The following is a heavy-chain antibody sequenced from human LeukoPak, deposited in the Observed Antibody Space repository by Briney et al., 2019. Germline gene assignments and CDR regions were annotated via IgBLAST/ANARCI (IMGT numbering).Heavy chain of an antibody. CDR3: ARDSLSFIAAAGTYFDY. CDR1: GFAFDSYS. Sequence: GGSLRLSCAASGFAFDSYSMNWVRQAPGKGLEWISYISSTSNTIYYADSVKGRFTISRDNAKNSLYLQMNSLRAEDTAVYYCARDSLSFIAAAGTYFDYWGQGTLVTVSS. D-gene: IGHD6-13*01. V-gene: IGHV3-48*01. CDR2: ISSTSNTI. J-gene: IGHJ4*02.